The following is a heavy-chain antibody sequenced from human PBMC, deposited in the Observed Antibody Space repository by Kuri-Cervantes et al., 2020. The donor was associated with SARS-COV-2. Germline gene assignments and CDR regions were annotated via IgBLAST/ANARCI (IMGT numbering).Heavy chain of an antibody. CDR3: ARGGSGSAYWFDP. Sequence: SETLSLTCAVFGGSFSGYYWSWIRQSPGKGLEWIGSIYYSGSTYYNPSLKSRVTISVDTSKNQFSLKLSSVTAADTAVYYCARGGSGSAYWFDPWGQGTLVTVSS. J-gene: IGHJ5*02. CDR2: IYYSGST. CDR1: GGSFSGYY. D-gene: IGHD1-26*01. V-gene: IGHV4-34*01.